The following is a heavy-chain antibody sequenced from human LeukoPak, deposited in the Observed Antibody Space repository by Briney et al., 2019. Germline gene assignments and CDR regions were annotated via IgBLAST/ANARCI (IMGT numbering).Heavy chain of an antibody. CDR1: GYNFSPYW. CDR2: ISNGGYAT. J-gene: IGHJ4*02. V-gene: IGHV3-7*03. Sequence: GGSLRLSCVASGYNFSPYWMSWVRQTSGKGLEWVASISNGGYATYYTDSVRGRFTISRDDAKNSLFLHMNGLGADDTAVYYCTRENYVPDSWGQGSLVTVSS. CDR3: TRENYVPDS. D-gene: IGHD3-10*02.